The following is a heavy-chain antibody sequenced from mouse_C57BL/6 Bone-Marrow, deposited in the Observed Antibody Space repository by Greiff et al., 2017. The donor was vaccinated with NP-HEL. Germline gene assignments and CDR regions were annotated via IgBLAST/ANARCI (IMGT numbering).Heavy chain of an antibody. V-gene: IGHV1-9*01. CDR2: ILPGSGST. Sequence: QVQLQQSGAELMKPGASVKLSCKATGYTFTGYWIEWVKQRPGHGLEWIGEILPGSGSTNYNEKFKGKATFTADTSSNTAYMQLSSLTTEDSAIYYCARRGPLWLRRGYWYFDVWGTGTTVTVSS. CDR3: ARRGPLWLRRGYWYFDV. J-gene: IGHJ1*03. D-gene: IGHD2-2*01. CDR1: GYTFTGYW.